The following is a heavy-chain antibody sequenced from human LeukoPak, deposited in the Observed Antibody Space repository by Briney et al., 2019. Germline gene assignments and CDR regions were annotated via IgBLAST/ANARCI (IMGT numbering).Heavy chain of an antibody. CDR3: ATAPVTTCSGAYCYPFDY. J-gene: IGHJ4*02. D-gene: IGHD2-15*01. V-gene: IGHV3-53*01. Sequence: HPGGSLRLSCAASGFSVSSNYMSWVRQAPGKGLDWVSVIYTGGTTYYADSVKGRFTISRDSYKNTLYLQMNSLRAEDAAVYYCATAPVTTCSGAYCYPFDYWGQGSRVTVFS. CDR1: GFSVSSNY. CDR2: IYTGGTT.